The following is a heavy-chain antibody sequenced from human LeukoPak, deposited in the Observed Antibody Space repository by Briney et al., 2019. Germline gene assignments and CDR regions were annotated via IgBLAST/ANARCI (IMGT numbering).Heavy chain of an antibody. D-gene: IGHD3-9*01. V-gene: IGHV3-74*01. Sequence: PGGSLRLSCAASGFTFSSYWMHWVRQAPGKGLVWVSRINSDGSSTSYADSVKGRFTISRDNAKNTLYLQMNSLRAEDTAVYYCASEGLYYDILTGYYYFDYWGQGTLVTVSS. CDR2: INSDGSST. CDR1: GFTFSSYW. J-gene: IGHJ4*02. CDR3: ASEGLYYDILTGYYYFDY.